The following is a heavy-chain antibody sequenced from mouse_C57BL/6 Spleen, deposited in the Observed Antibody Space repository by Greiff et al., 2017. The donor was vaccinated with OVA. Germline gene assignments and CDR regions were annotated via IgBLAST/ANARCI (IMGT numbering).Heavy chain of an antibody. CDR3: ARMGSNWEDY. J-gene: IGHJ2*01. CDR2: IYPGSGST. D-gene: IGHD4-1*01. CDR1: GYTFTSYW. V-gene: IGHV1-55*01. Sequence: QVQLQQPGAELVKPGASVKMSCKASGYTFTSYWITWVKQRPGQGLEWIGDIYPGSGSTNYNEKFKSKATLTVDKSSSTAYMQLSSLTSEDSAVYYCARMGSNWEDYWGQGTTLTVSS.